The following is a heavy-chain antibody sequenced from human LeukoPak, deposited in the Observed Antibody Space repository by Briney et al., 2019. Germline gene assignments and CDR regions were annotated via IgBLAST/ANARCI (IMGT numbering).Heavy chain of an antibody. J-gene: IGHJ5*02. CDR3: ASHGGGATLTTWFDP. CDR2: VDPEDGDT. Sequence: GASVKVSCKASGYTFSDYFVHWVQQAPGKGLEWVGRVDPEDGDTMYAEKFQGRVNITADTSTNTAYMELSSLTSEDAAVYYCASHGGGATLTTWFDPWGQGTLVTVSS. D-gene: IGHD4-11*01. CDR1: GYTFSDYF. V-gene: IGHV1-69-2*01.